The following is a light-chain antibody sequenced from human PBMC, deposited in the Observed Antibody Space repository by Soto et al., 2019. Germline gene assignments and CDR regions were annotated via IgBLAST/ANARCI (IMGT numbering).Light chain of an antibody. V-gene: IGKV3-11*01. Sequence: EIVLTQSPATLSLSPGERATLSCRASQSVSSYLAWYQQKPGQASRLLIYDASNRATGIPARFSGSGSGTDFTLTSSSLEPEDFAVYYCQQRSNWPPKYTFGQGTKLEIK. J-gene: IGKJ2*01. CDR3: QQRSNWPPKYT. CDR1: QSVSSY. CDR2: DAS.